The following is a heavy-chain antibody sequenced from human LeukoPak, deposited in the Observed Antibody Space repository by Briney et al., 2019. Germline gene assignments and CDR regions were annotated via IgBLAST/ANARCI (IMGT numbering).Heavy chain of an antibody. V-gene: IGHV4-59*12. D-gene: IGHD2-15*01. Sequence: SETLSLTCTVSAGSISRSYWSWIRQTPGKGLEWIGYVSYSGSTNYNPSLKSRVTISVDTTKNQFSLKLSSVTAADTAVYYCARDVSVVVVAATPVNWFDPWGQGTLVTVSS. J-gene: IGHJ5*02. CDR1: AGSISRSY. CDR2: VSYSGST. CDR3: ARDVSVVVVAATPVNWFDP.